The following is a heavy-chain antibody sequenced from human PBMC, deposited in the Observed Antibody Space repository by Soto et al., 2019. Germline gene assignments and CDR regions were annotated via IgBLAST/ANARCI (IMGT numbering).Heavy chain of an antibody. D-gene: IGHD3-22*01. CDR3: ARDGPYYDSSGYDAFDI. V-gene: IGHV4-61*01. CDR1: GGSVSSGSYY. CDR2: IYYSGST. J-gene: IGHJ3*02. Sequence: SETLSLTCTVSGGSVSSGSYYWSWIRQPPGKGLEWIGYIYYSGSTNYNPSLKSRVTISVDTSKNQFSLKLSSVTAADTAVYYCARDGPYYDSSGYDAFDIWGQGTMVTVSS.